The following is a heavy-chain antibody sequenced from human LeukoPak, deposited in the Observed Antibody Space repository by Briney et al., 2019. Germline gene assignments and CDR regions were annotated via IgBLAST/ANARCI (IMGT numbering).Heavy chain of an antibody. D-gene: IGHD3-22*01. V-gene: IGHV3-53*01. CDR2: IYSGGST. CDR1: GFTFSNAW. J-gene: IGHJ4*02. Sequence: GGSLRLSCAASGFTFSNAWMTWVRQAPGKGLEWVSVIYSGGSTYYADSVKGRFTISRDNSKNTLYLQMNSLRAEDTAVYYCARDDYYDSSGYTPHWGQGTLVTVSS. CDR3: ARDDYYDSSGYTPH.